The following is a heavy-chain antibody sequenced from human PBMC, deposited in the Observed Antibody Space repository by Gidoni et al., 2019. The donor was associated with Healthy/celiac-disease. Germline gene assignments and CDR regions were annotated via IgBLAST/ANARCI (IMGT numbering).Heavy chain of an antibody. CDR1: GGSISSSSYY. CDR2: IYYSGST. D-gene: IGHD5-12*01. Sequence: QLQLQESGPGLVKPSETLSLTCTVSGGSISSSSYYWGWIRQPPGKGLEWIGSIYYSGSTYYNPSLKSRVTISVDTSKNQFSLKLSSVTAADTAVYYCARHEQGYSGYDTSFRAITPFDYWGQGTLVTVSS. J-gene: IGHJ4*02. V-gene: IGHV4-39*01. CDR3: ARHEQGYSGYDTSFRAITPFDY.